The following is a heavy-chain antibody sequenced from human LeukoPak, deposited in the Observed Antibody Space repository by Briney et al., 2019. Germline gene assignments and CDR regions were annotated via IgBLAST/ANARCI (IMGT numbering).Heavy chain of an antibody. J-gene: IGHJ3*02. D-gene: IGHD2-15*01. CDR1: GFTLNDYY. CDR2: IKQDGSAK. V-gene: IGHV3-7*01. Sequence: PGGSLRLSCAASGFTLNDYYMTWVRQAPGKGLEWVANIKQDGSAKHYVDSVKGRFAISRDNAKNSLSLQMNSLRAEDTAVYYCARDFCSGGSCYPDAFDIWGQGTMVTVSS. CDR3: ARDFCSGGSCYPDAFDI.